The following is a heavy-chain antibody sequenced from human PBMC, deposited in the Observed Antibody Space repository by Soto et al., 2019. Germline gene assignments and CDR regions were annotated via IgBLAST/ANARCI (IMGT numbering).Heavy chain of an antibody. CDR2: ISYDGSNK. J-gene: IGHJ6*02. CDR3: ARDLCSGGSCSYYYYYGMDV. V-gene: IGHV3-30-3*01. D-gene: IGHD2-15*01. CDR1: GFTFSSYA. Sequence: QVQLVESGGGVVQPGRSLRLSCAASGFTFSSYAMHWVRQAPGKGLEWVAVISYDGSNKYYADSVKGRFTISRDNSKNPLYLQMNSLRAEDTAVYYCARDLCSGGSCSYYYYYGMDVWGQGTTVTVSS.